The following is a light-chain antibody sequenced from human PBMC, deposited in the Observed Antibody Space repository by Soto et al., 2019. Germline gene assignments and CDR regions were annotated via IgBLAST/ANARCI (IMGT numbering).Light chain of an antibody. J-gene: IGLJ2*01. CDR3: TPYPTRPTPVI. V-gene: IGLV2-14*03. CDR2: DVN. Sequence: QSALTQPASVSGSPGQSITISCAGSSSDIGPYNYVTWYQQHPGKAPRLIIYDVNNRPSGVSNRFSGSKSGNTASLTISGLHAEDEADNYCTPYPTRPTPVIFGGGTNLT. CDR1: SSDIGPYNY.